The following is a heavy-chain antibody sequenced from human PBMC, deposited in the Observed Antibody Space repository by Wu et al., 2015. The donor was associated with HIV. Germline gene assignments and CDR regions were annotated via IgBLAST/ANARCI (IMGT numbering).Heavy chain of an antibody. CDR1: GGIVISIA. CDR2: IIPIFGRA. Sequence: QVQLLQSGTEVKKPGSSVTVSCKASGGIVISIAISWVRQAPRQGLEWMGGIIPIFGRANYAQKFRGRVAITTDESTNTAYMELSGLRSEDTGVYYCASPGDGSAVAAQYYFDYWGQGTLVTVSS. CDR3: ASPGDGSAVAAQYYFDY. V-gene: IGHV1-69*05. D-gene: IGHD6-19*01. J-gene: IGHJ4*02.